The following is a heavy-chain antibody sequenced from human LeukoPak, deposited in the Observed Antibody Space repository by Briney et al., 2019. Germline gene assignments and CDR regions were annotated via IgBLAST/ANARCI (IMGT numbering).Heavy chain of an antibody. D-gene: IGHD6-13*01. CDR3: ARDLHGYLNGYSSSWYWFDP. V-gene: IGHV6-1*01. CDR2: TYYRSKWYN. J-gene: IGHJ5*02. Sequence: SQTLSLTCAISGDSVSSNSAAWNWLRQSPSRGLEWLGRTYYRSKWYNDYAVSVKSRITINPDTSKNQFSLQLNSVTPEDTAVYYCARDLHGYLNGYSSSWYWFDPWGQGTLVTVSS. CDR1: GDSVSSNSAA.